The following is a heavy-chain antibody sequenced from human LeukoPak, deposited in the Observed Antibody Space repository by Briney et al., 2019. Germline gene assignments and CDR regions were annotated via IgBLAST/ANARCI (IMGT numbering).Heavy chain of an antibody. Sequence: GGSLRLSCAASGFTFSDYYMSWVRQAPGKGLEWASSISGSGGSTFYADSVKGRFTISRDNSKNTLYLQMNSLRAEDTALYYCAKGSGRGSYFDYWGQGTLVTVSS. CDR1: GFTFSDYY. V-gene: IGHV3-23*01. J-gene: IGHJ4*02. CDR3: AKGSGRGSYFDY. CDR2: ISGSGGST. D-gene: IGHD1-26*01.